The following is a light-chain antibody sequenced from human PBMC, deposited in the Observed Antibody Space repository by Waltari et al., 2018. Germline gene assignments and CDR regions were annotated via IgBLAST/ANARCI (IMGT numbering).Light chain of an antibody. CDR2: AAS. CDR3: QVYNKWPPWT. Sequence: EIVMTQSPATLSVSPGERATLSCRASQSVSSKLAWYQQKPGQAPRLLIYAASTRATGIPARFSGSGSGTEFTLTISSLQSEDFAVYYCQVYNKWPPWTFGQGTTV. CDR1: QSVSSK. V-gene: IGKV3-15*01. J-gene: IGKJ1*01.